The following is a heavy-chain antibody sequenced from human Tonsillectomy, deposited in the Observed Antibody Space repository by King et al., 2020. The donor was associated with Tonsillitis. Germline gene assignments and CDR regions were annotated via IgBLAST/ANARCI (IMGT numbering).Heavy chain of an antibody. V-gene: IGHV1-2*06. Sequence: VQLVESGAEVKKPGASVKVSCQASGYSFTGYSIHWVRQAPGQGLEWMGRINPDSGGADYALRFEDRVTMTSDTSIRSAYLELSSLRSDDTAVYFCARDTGGWRTFDYWGQGTLVTVSS. CDR3: ARDTGGWRTFDY. CDR2: INPDSGGA. D-gene: IGHD6-19*01. CDR1: GYSFTGYS. J-gene: IGHJ4*02.